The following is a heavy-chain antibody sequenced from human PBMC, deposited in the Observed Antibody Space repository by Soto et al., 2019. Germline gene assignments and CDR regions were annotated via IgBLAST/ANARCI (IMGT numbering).Heavy chain of an antibody. CDR2: IYSSGST. J-gene: IGHJ4*02. V-gene: IGHV4-59*08. D-gene: IGHD3-10*01. CDR3: ARRYGGGFDY. CDR1: GGSISSYY. Sequence: QVQLLESGPGLVKPSETLSLTCTVSGGSISSYYWSWIRQPPGKGLEWIGYIYSSGSTNYNPSLKSRVTISVGTSKTQFSLKLSSVTAADTAVYYCARRYGGGFDYWGQGTLVTVSS.